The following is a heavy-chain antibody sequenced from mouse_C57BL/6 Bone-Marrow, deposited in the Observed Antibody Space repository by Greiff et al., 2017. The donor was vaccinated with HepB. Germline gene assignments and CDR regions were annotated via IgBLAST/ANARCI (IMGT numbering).Heavy chain of an antibody. CDR3: TRSYGYYAMDY. CDR1: GYTFTDYE. D-gene: IGHD1-1*02. J-gene: IGHJ4*01. CDR2: IAPETGGT. Sequence: QVQLQQSGAELVRPGASVTLSCKASGYTFTDYEMHWVKQTPVHGLEWIGAIAPETGGTAYNQKFKGKAILTADKSSSTAYMELRSLTSEDSAVYYCTRSYGYYAMDYWGQGTSVTVSS. V-gene: IGHV1-15*01.